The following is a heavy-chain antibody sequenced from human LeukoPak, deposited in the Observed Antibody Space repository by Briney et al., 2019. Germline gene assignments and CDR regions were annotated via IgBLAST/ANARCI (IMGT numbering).Heavy chain of an antibody. CDR3: ARGTLNYDILTGYSDY. Sequence: GGSLRLSCAASGFTVSSNYMSWVRQAPGKGLEWVSVIYSGGSTYYADSVKGRFTISRDNSKNTLYLQMNSLRAEDTAVYYCARGTLNYDILTGYSDYWGQGTLVTVSS. CDR1: GFTVSSNY. V-gene: IGHV3-53*01. CDR2: IYSGGST. D-gene: IGHD3-9*01. J-gene: IGHJ4*02.